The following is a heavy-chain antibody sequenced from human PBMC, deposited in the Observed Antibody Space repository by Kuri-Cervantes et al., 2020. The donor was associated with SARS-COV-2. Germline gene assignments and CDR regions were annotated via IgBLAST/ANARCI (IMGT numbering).Heavy chain of an antibody. V-gene: IGHV4-38-2*01. J-gene: IGHJ4*02. CDR3: ARHSYDFWSGSEPFDY. D-gene: IGHD3-3*01. CDR2: IYHSGST. Sequence: SQTLSLTCAVSGYSISSGYYWGWIRQPPGKGLEWTGSIYHSGSTYYNPSLKSRVTISVDTSKNQFSLKLSSVTAADTAVYYCARHSYDFWSGSEPFDYWGQGTLVTVSS. CDR1: GYSISSGYY.